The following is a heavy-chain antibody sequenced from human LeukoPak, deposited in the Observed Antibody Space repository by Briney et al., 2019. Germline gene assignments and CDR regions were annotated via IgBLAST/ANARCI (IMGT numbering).Heavy chain of an antibody. V-gene: IGHV4-31*03. CDR1: GGSISSGGYY. Sequence: SETLSLTCTVSGGSISSGGYYWSWIRQHPGKGLEWIGYIYYSGSTYYNPSLKSRVTISVDTSKNQFSLKLSSVTAADTAVYYCARGGSDFWSVYDWKVAFAYWGQEPWSPSPQ. D-gene: IGHD3-3*01. CDR3: ARGGSDFWSVYDWKVAFAY. CDR2: IYYSGST. J-gene: IGHJ4*01.